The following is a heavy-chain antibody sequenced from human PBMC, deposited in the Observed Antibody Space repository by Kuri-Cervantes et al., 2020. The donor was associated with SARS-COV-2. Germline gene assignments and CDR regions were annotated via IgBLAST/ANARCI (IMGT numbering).Heavy chain of an antibody. V-gene: IGHV3-11*01. CDR1: GFTFSDYY. J-gene: IGHJ3*02. CDR3: ARDRVGSDAFDI. D-gene: IGHD1-26*01. Sequence: GESLKISCTASGFTFSDYYMSWIRQAPGKGLEWVSYISSSGSTIYYADSVKGRFTISRDNAKNSLYLQMNSLRAEDTAVYYCARDRVGSDAFDIWGQGTMVTVSS. CDR2: ISSSGSTI.